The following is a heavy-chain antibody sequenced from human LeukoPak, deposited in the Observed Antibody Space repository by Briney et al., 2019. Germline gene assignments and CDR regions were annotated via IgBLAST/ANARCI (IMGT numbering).Heavy chain of an antibody. D-gene: IGHD2-15*01. V-gene: IGHV1-2*04. Sequence: LWASVKVSCKASGYTFTGYYMHWVRQAPGQGLEWMGWINPNSGGTNYAQKFQGWVTMTRDTSISPAYMEPSGLRSDDTPVYYCARGSPGGYYYGMDVWGQGTTVTVSS. J-gene: IGHJ6*02. CDR2: INPNSGGT. CDR1: GYTFTGYY. CDR3: ARGSPGGYYYGMDV.